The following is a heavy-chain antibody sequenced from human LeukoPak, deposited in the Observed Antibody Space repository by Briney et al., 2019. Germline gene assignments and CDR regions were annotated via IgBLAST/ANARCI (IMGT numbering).Heavy chain of an antibody. CDR3: AKGCSPTCYSWFDP. CDR2: VSGRGDST. CDR1: GFTFSNYA. V-gene: IGHV3-23*01. J-gene: IGHJ5*02. D-gene: IGHD2-2*01. Sequence: GGSLRLSCAASGFTFSNYAMSWVRQTRGKGLDWVSTVSGRGDSTYYADSVKGRFTISRDNSKNTLYLQMNSLRVDDTAVYYCAKGCSPTCYSWFDPWGQGTLVTVSS.